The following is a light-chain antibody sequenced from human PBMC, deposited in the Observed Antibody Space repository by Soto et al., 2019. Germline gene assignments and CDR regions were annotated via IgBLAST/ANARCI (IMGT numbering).Light chain of an antibody. J-gene: IGKJ2*01. CDR2: ATS. CDR3: LQHTNYPYT. CDR1: QAIGNY. V-gene: IGKV1-17*01. Sequence: IQLTQSPSSLSASVGDRVIVTCRASQAIGNYLDWFQQKPGKAPEHLISATSTLRSGVPSRFSGSGSGTEFTLTISGLQPDDSATYYCLQHTNYPYTFGQGTKLEVK.